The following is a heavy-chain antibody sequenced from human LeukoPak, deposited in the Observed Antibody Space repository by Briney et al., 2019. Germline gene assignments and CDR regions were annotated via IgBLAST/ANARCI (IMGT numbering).Heavy chain of an antibody. V-gene: IGHV4-39*07. CDR3: ARDYSNYGVDYGMDV. D-gene: IGHD4-11*01. CDR1: GGSIGSATYY. CDR2: VYYSGST. Sequence: PSETLSLTCTVSGGSIGSATYYWGWIRQPPGKRLEWIRSVYYSGSTNYNPSLKSRVTISVDTSKNQFSLKLNSVTAADTAVYYCARDYSNYGVDYGMDVWGQGTTVTVSS. J-gene: IGHJ6*02.